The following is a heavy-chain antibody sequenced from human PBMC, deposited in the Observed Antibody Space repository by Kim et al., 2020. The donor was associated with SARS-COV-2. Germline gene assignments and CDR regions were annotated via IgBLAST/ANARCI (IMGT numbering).Heavy chain of an antibody. J-gene: IGHJ4*02. V-gene: IGHV1-2*06. CDR1: GYTFTGYY. CDR3: ARERVRGDSYLMDY. CDR2: INPNSGGT. D-gene: IGHD3-10*01. Sequence: ASVKVSCKASGYTFTGYYMHWVRQAPAQGLEWMGRINPNSGGTNYAQKFQGRVTMTRDTSISTAYMELSRLRSDDTAVYYCARERVRGDSYLMDYWGQGTLVTVSS.